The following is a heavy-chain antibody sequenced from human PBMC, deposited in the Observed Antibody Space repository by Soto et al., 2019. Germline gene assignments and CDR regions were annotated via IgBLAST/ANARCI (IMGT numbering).Heavy chain of an antibody. D-gene: IGHD3-22*01. Sequence: QVQLVESGGGVVQPGRSLRLSCAASGFTVSSYGLHWVRQAPGKGLEWLAFISYDGSDKFYADSVKGRFTISRDSSKNTLYLQMNSRRAEDTAVYYCARVLGGYPNFDFWVQGTLVTVSS. V-gene: IGHV3-30-3*01. CDR2: ISYDGSDK. CDR3: ARVLGGYPNFDF. J-gene: IGHJ4*02. CDR1: GFTVSSYG.